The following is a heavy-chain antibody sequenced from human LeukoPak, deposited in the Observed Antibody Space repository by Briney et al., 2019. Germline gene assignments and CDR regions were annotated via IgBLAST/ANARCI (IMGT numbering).Heavy chain of an antibody. J-gene: IGHJ6*03. D-gene: IGHD3-16*02. Sequence: GASVKVSCKASGYTFTGYYMRWVRQAPGQGLEWMGWINPNSGGTNYAQKFQGRVTMTRDTSISTAYMELSRLRSDDTAVYYCARELRLGELSLYFGYYYYYYMDVWGKGTTVTISS. CDR3: ARELRLGELSLYFGYYYYYYMDV. CDR2: INPNSGGT. CDR1: GYTFTGYY. V-gene: IGHV1-2*02.